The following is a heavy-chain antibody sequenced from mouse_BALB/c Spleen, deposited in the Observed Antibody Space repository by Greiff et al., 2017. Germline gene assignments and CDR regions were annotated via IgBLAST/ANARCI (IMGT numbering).Heavy chain of an antibody. CDR3: TRDYYGSSEFAD. D-gene: IGHD1-1*01. J-gene: IGHJ3*01. Sequence: EVQLQQSGTVLARPGASVKMSCKASGYTFTSYWMHWVKQRPGQGLEWIGAIYPGNSDTSYNQKFKGKAKLTAVTSTSTAYMELSSLTNEDSAVYDCTRDYYGSSEFADWGQGTLVTVSA. V-gene: IGHV1-5*01. CDR1: GYTFTSYW. CDR2: IYPGNSDT.